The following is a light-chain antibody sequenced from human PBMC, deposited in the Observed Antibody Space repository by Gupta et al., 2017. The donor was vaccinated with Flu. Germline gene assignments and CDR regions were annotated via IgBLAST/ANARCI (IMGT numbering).Light chain of an antibody. CDR2: QDF. J-gene: IGLJ2*01. CDR3: QAWASSTVV. Sequence: ELTQPPSVSVSPGQTVRISCSGDNLGDKYSSWYQQKPGQSPVLVSYQDFKRPSGVPERFSASNSGNTATLTISGTQTMDEADYYCQAWASSTVVFGGGTKLTVL. V-gene: IGLV3-1*01. CDR1: NLGDKY.